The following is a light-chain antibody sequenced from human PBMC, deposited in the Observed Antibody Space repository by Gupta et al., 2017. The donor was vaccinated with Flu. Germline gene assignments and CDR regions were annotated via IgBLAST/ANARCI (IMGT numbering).Light chain of an antibody. J-gene: IGLJ3*02. V-gene: IGLV2-14*01. Sequence: ITISCTGTSNDIGGYNFVSWYQQHPGKAPKLIIYEVSNRPSGVSNRFSASKSGNTASLTVSGLQAEDEADYYCSSYTSSSPQRVFGGGTQLTVL. CDR1: SNDIGGYNF. CDR2: EVS. CDR3: SSYTSSSPQRV.